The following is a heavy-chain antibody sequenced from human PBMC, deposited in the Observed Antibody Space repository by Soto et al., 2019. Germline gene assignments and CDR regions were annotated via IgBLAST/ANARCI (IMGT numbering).Heavy chain of an antibody. Sequence: ASVKVSCKASGYTFTSYYMHWVRQAPGQGLEWMGIINPSGGSTSYAQKFQGRVTMTRDTSTSTVYMELSSLRSEDTAVYYCAKDFQTYYDFWSGPNGGSDYWGQGTLVTVSS. D-gene: IGHD3-3*01. CDR1: GYTFTSYY. J-gene: IGHJ4*02. V-gene: IGHV1-46*01. CDR3: AKDFQTYYDFWSGPNGGSDY. CDR2: INPSGGST.